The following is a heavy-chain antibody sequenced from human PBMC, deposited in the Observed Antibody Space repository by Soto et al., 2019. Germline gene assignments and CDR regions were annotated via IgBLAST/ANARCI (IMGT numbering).Heavy chain of an antibody. CDR2: IYSSGTT. V-gene: IGHV4-31*01. CDR1: GGSITSANYY. D-gene: IGHD3-16*02. CDR3: ARMGLHLGELSRNWFDP. Sequence: QVQLQESGPGLVKPSQTLSLSCSISGGSITSANYYWTWIRLFPGKGLEWIGYIYSSGTTHYNPSLKSQATISLDTTNNQFSLEVKSATAADTAVYYCARMGLHLGELSRNWFDPWGQGSLVTVSS. J-gene: IGHJ5*02.